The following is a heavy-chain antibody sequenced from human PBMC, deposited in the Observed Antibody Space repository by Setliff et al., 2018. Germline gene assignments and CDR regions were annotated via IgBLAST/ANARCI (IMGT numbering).Heavy chain of an antibody. V-gene: IGHV3-21*01. J-gene: IGHJ5*02. CDR2: ISIRSDYI. Sequence: PGGSLRLSCEGSGFGFSSYTMNWVRQTPGGGLGWVSSISIRSDYINYADSVKGRFVISRDNANNSLFLQMNGLRAKDTGVYYCVRGTQYLPVGDLWGQGTLVTVSS. D-gene: IGHD1-7*01. CDR1: GFGFSSYT. CDR3: VRGTQYLPVGDL.